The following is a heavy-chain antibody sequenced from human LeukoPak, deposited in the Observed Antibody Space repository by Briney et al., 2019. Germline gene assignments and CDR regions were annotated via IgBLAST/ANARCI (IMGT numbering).Heavy chain of an antibody. V-gene: IGHV3-11*06. J-gene: IGHJ4*02. CDR3: ARDYGDYGHDY. D-gene: IGHD4-17*01. Sequence: GGSLRLSCAASGFTFGDYYMSWIRQAPGKGLEWVSYISSSSSYTNYADSVKGRFTISRDNAKNSLYLQMNSLRAEDTAVYYCARDYGDYGHDYWGQGTLVTVSS. CDR2: ISSSSSYT. CDR1: GFTFGDYY.